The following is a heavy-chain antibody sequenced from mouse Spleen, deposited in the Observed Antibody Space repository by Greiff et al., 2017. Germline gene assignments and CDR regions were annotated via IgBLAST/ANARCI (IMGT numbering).Heavy chain of an antibody. V-gene: IGHV5-17*01. D-gene: IGHD2-4*01. Sequence: EVKLVESGGGLVKPGGSLKLSCAASGFTFSDYGMHWVRQAPEKGLEWVAYISSGSSTIYYADTVKGRFTISRDNAKNTLFLQMTSLRSEDTAMYYCARNDYSYAMDDWGQGTSVTVSS. CDR2: ISSGSSTI. J-gene: IGHJ4*01. CDR3: ARNDYSYAMDD. CDR1: GFTFSDYG.